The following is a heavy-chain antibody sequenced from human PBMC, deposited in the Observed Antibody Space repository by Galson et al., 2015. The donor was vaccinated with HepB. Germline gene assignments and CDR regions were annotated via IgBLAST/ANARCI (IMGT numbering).Heavy chain of an antibody. J-gene: IGHJ4*02. D-gene: IGHD1-26*01. CDR3: ARDWVGATIIYPLHY. CDR1: GGTFSNYA. V-gene: IGHV1-69*13. CDR2: IIPIFGTA. Sequence: SVKVSCKASGGTFSNYAIFWVRQAPGQGLEWMGEIIPIFGTANYAQRFQGRVTITADESTSTAYMELSSLRSEDTAVYYCARDWVGATIIYPLHYWGQGTLVTVSS.